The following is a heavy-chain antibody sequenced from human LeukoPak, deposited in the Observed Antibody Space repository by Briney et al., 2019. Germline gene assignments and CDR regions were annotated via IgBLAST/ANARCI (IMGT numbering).Heavy chain of an antibody. Sequence: GGSLRLSCVASGLTFSTYCMTWVRQAPGKGLEWVAVISYDGSNKYYADSVKGRFTISRDNSKNTLYLQVNSLRAEDTAVYYCARERVYSSTWSFDYWGQGTLVTVSS. V-gene: IGHV3-30*03. CDR2: ISYDGSNK. CDR3: ARERVYSSTWSFDY. D-gene: IGHD6-13*01. CDR1: GLTFSTYC. J-gene: IGHJ4*02.